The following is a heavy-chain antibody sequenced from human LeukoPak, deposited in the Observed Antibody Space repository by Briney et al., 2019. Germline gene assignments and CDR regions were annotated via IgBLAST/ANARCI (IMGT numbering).Heavy chain of an antibody. CDR3: ARLYCSGSTCYMGVDY. CDR2: TYPGGSDT. D-gene: IGHD2-15*01. J-gene: IGHJ4*02. CDR1: GYSFTSYW. Sequence: GESLKISCKGSGYSFTSYWIAWVRQMPGKGLEWMGITYPGGSDTRYSPSFQGQVTISVDKSINTAYLQWSSLKASDTATYYCARLYCSGSTCYMGVDYWGQGTLVTVSS. V-gene: IGHV5-51*01.